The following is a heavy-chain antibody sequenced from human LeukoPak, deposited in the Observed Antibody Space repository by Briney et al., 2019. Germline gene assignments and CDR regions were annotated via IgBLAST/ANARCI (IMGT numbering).Heavy chain of an antibody. V-gene: IGHV1-46*02. J-gene: IGHJ4*02. Sequence: ASVTVSCKASGYTFNSYYMHWVRQAPGQGLEWMGIINPSAGSTSYAQKFQGRVTMTRDTSTSTVYMELSSLRSEDTAVYYCARESYGEEDNWGQGTLVTVSS. CDR1: GYTFNSYY. CDR2: INPSAGST. D-gene: IGHD4-17*01. CDR3: ARESYGEEDN.